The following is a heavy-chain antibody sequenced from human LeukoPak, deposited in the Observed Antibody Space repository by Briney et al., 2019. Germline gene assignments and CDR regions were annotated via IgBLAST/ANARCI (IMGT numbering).Heavy chain of an antibody. J-gene: IGHJ4*02. Sequence: PGGSLRLSCAVSGVTISNNVMHWARQAPAQGLGWVAVIWYDGSNKNYADSVKGRFAISRDNSKNTLYLQMNSLRAEDTAVYYCARELPPVVKFYFDYWGQGTLVTVSS. CDR3: ARELPPVVKFYFDY. CDR2: IWYDGSNK. D-gene: IGHD3-22*01. CDR1: GVTISNNV. V-gene: IGHV3-33*01.